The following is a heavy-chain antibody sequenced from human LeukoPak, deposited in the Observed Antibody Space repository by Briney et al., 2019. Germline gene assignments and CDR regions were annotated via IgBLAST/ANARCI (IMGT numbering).Heavy chain of an antibody. CDR3: AREGDRGVVVADYFDF. J-gene: IGHJ4*02. CDR2: ICGRSGAI. Sequence: GGSLRLSRAASGVTFSDYSMAWVRQAPEEGLECGSVICGRSGAIFYADSVKGRFTISRDNYKNMLHLQVSSLRAEDTAVYYCAREGDRGVVVADYFDFWAQGTVVTVSS. D-gene: IGHD5-12*01. CDR1: GVTFSDYS. V-gene: IGHV3-23*01.